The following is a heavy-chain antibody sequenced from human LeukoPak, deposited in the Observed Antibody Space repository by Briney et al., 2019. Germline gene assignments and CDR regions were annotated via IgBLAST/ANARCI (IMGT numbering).Heavy chain of an antibody. Sequence: GGSLRLSCAASGFTFSSYSMNWVRQAPGKGLEWVSYISSSSTIYYADSVKGRFTISRDNAKNSLYLQMNGLRAEDTAVYYCARDSYGDYSFDYWGQGTLVTVSS. J-gene: IGHJ4*02. D-gene: IGHD4-17*01. CDR1: GFTFSSYS. CDR2: ISSSSTI. V-gene: IGHV3-48*01. CDR3: ARDSYGDYSFDY.